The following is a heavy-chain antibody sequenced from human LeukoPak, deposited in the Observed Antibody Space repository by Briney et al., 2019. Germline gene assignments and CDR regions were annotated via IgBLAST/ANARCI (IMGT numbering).Heavy chain of an antibody. V-gene: IGHV5-51*01. Sequence: GESLKISCKGSGFSFTSYWIGRGRQMPGKGLEWVGIIYPGDSDTRYSPSFQGQVTISADKSISTAYLQWSSLKASDTAMYYCARGLYYDSSGNWFDPWGQGTLVTVFS. CDR2: IYPGDSDT. J-gene: IGHJ5*02. CDR3: ARGLYYDSSGNWFDP. D-gene: IGHD3-22*01. CDR1: GFSFTSYW.